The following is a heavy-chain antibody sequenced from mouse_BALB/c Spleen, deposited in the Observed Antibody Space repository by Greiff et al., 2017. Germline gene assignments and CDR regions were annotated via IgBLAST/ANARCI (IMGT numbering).Heavy chain of an antibody. J-gene: IGHJ3*01. V-gene: IGHV1S29*02. Sequence: EVKLLESGPELVKPGASVKISCKASGYTFTDYNMHWVKQSHGKSLEWIGYIYPYNGGTGYNQKFKSKATLTVDNSSSTAYMELRSLTSEDSAVYYCARRMITTDWFAYWGQGTLVTVSA. CDR1: GYTFTDYN. CDR3: ARRMITTDWFAY. D-gene: IGHD2-4*01. CDR2: IYPYNGGT.